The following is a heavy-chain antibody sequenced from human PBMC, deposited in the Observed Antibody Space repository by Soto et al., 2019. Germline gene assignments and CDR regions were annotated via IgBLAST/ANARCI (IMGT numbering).Heavy chain of an antibody. J-gene: IGHJ3*02. CDR1: EFLCSSYD. V-gene: IGHV3-23*01. CDR2: ILVGGST. Sequence: PGGSQIRFCAVSEFLCSSYDMSGVRQAPGKGLAWVSTILVGGSTHYEDSVKGRFTISRDTSKNTVYLQMNSLTAGDAAVYYCAKATATGGGAFEIYGQGTMVTVSS. CDR3: AKATATGGGAFEI. D-gene: IGHD2-8*02.